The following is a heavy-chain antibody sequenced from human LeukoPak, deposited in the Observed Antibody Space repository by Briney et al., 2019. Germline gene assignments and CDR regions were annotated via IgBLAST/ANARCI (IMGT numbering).Heavy chain of an antibody. D-gene: IGHD6-19*01. V-gene: IGHV4-4*02. CDR3: ARSVAGTYYYYYYGMDV. Sequence: SETLSLTCAVSGGSISSSNWWSWVRQPPGKGLEWIGEIYHSGSTNYNPSLKSRVTISIDKSKNQFSLKLSSVTAADTAVYYCARSVAGTYYYYYYGMDVWGKGTTVTVSS. CDR2: IYHSGST. J-gene: IGHJ6*04. CDR1: GGSISSSNW.